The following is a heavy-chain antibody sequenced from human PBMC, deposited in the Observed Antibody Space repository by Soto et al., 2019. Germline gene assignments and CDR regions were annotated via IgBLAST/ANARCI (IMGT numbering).Heavy chain of an antibody. CDR3: ARGSVGISSPGVY. CDR2: IYTSGTT. CDR1: GGSINGYY. Sequence: TLSLTCTVSGGSINGYYWTWIRQPAGKGLEWIGRIYTSGTTSYNPSLKSRVTMSLDTSKNQFSLRLTSVTAADTAVYYCARGSVGISSPGVYWGRGTLVTVSS. J-gene: IGHJ4*02. V-gene: IGHV4-4*07. D-gene: IGHD1-26*01.